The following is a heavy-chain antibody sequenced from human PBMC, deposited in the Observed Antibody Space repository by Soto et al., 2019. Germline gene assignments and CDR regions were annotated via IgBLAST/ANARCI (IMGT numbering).Heavy chain of an antibody. CDR3: ARAIVRGKNYYGMDV. CDR1: GYSFTSYW. J-gene: IGHJ6*02. D-gene: IGHD3-10*01. CDR2: IYPGDSDT. Sequence: GESLKISCKGSGYSFTSYWIGWVRQMPGKGLEWMGIIYPGDSDTRYSPSFQGQVTISADKSISTAYLQWSSLKASDTAMYYCARAIVRGKNYYGMDVWGQGTTVTVSS. V-gene: IGHV5-51*01.